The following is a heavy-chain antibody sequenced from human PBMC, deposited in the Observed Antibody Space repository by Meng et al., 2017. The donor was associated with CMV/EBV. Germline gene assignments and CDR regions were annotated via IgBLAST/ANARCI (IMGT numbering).Heavy chain of an antibody. CDR3: AKDLTLPTLYGMDV. CDR1: GFTFSAYY. J-gene: IGHJ6*02. Sequence: GGPLRLSCAASGFTFSAYYMTWIRKAPGKGLEWVSSISSSGLSIYYADSLKGRFTISRDNTKNSLYLQMNGLRAEDAAVYYCAKDLTLPTLYGMDVWGQGTAVTVSS. CDR2: ISSSGLSI. V-gene: IGHV3-11*01.